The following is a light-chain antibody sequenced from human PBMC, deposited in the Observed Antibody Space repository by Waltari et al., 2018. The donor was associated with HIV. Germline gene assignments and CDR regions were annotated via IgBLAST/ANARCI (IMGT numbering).Light chain of an antibody. CDR2: KDK. CDR1: ALAKQY. J-gene: IGLJ3*02. Sequence: SYELTQPPSVSVSPGQTASTTCGGTALAKQYVYWYPQKPGQAPLVIMSKDKERPPGGPDRVSGSNSGTTVTLTISPVQSEDGAHYYCQSADSSGLSWVFGGGTKLTVL. CDR3: QSADSSGLSWV. V-gene: IGLV3-25*03.